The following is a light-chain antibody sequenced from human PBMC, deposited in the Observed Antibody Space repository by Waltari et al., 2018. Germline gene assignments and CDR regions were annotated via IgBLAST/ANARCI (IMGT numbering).Light chain of an antibody. CDR2: WAS. CDR1: QSVLYSPNNKNS. CDR3: QQYANTPRT. J-gene: IGKJ1*01. V-gene: IGKV4-1*01. Sequence: DIVMTQSPDSLAVSLGERAPVHGKSSQSVLYSPNNKNSLTWYQQKPGQPPKLLIYWASTRESGVPDRFSGSGSGTDFTLTISSLQAEDVAVYYCQQYANTPRTFGQGTTVEIK.